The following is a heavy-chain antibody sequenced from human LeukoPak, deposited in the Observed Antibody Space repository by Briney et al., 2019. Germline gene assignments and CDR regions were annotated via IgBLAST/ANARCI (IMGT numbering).Heavy chain of an antibody. CDR1: GFTFSSYW. Sequence: PGGSLRLSCAASGFTFSSYWMHWVRQSPGKGLVWVSCISGDGSNRRYADSVKGRFTISRDNAKDTLYLQLDSLRVEDTAVYYCTGPGGGGSHMAFDPWSQGTLVTVSS. CDR3: TGPGGGGSHMAFDP. V-gene: IGHV3-74*01. J-gene: IGHJ5*02. D-gene: IGHD2-15*01. CDR2: ISGDGSNR.